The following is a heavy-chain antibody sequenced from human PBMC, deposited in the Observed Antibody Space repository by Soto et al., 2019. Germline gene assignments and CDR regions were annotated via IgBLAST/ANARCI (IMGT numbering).Heavy chain of an antibody. CDR3: ARVARFGSYRPFDY. D-gene: IGHD1-26*01. J-gene: IGHJ4*02. Sequence: QVQLVQSGAEVKKPGSSVKVSCKASGGTFSSYTISWVRQAPGQGLEWMGRLIPILGIANYAQKFQGIVTITADKSTSTAYMELSSLISEDTAVYYCARVARFGSYRPFDYWGQGTLVTVSS. CDR1: GGTFSSYT. CDR2: LIPILGIA. V-gene: IGHV1-69*02.